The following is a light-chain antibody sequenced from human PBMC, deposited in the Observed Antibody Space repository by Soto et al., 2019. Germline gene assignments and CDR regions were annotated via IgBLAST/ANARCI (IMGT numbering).Light chain of an antibody. CDR1: QTISSS. Sequence: DIQMTQFPPTLSAALGDRVTITCRASQTISSSLAWYQQKPGKAPKLLIYKASTLETGVPSRFSGSGSGTEFTLPISSLQPADFATYYCQQYDSYSPYTFGQGTRLEIK. CDR3: QQYDSYSPYT. V-gene: IGKV1-5*03. CDR2: KAS. J-gene: IGKJ2*01.